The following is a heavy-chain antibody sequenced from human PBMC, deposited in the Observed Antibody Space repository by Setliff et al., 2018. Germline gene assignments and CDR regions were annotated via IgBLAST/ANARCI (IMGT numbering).Heavy chain of an antibody. V-gene: IGHV1-69*05. D-gene: IGHD4-17*01. J-gene: IGHJ4*02. CDR2: IIPIFGTT. CDR3: ARESVEMTTSTRSGFDY. Sequence: SVKVSCKASGGTSSNYDISWVRQAPGQGLEWMGGIIPIFGTTNYAQRFQGRVTITRDTSTSTVYMEVSRLRSEDTAVYHCARESVEMTTSTRSGFDYWGQGTLVTVSS. CDR1: GGTSSNYD.